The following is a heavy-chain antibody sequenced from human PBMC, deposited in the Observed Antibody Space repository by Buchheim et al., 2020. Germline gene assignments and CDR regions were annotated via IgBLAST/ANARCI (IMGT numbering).Heavy chain of an antibody. Sequence: QLQLQESGPGLVKPSETLSLTCTVSGGSISSSSYLWGWIRQPPGKGLEWIGSIYYSGSTYYNPSLKSRVTISVDTSKNQFSLKLSSVTAADTAVYYCARLVSSGSNWFDPWGQGTL. CDR1: GGSISSSSYL. CDR3: ARLVSSGSNWFDP. V-gene: IGHV4-39*01. J-gene: IGHJ5*02. D-gene: IGHD6-19*01. CDR2: IYYSGST.